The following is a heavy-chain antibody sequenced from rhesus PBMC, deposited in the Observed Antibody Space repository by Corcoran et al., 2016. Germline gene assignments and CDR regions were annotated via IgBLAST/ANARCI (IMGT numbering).Heavy chain of an antibody. CDR1: GGPISGYYY. Sequence: QVQLQEAGPGVVKPSETLSLTCAVSGGPISGYYYWSWIRQPPGTGGGWIGNIYSNSESTNYNPSLKSRVTISKDTSKNQFSLKLSSVTATDTAVYYCARAPREYSSSPYGLDSWGQGVVVTVSS. V-gene: IGHV4S12*01. J-gene: IGHJ6*01. D-gene: IGHD6-43*01. CDR2: IYSNSEST. CDR3: ARAPREYSSSPYGLDS.